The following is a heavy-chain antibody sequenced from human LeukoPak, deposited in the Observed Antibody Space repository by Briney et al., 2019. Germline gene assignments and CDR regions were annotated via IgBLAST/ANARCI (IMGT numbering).Heavy chain of an antibody. CDR1: GFTSSSYA. J-gene: IGHJ4*02. CDR2: ISYDGSDK. D-gene: IGHD3-16*01. Sequence: GGSLRLSCAASGFTSSSYAMHWVRQAPGKGLEWVAIISYDGSDKHYADSVKGRFTISRDNSKNTLYLQMNSLRVEDTTVYYCARGGRAKYYFEYWGQGTLVTVSS. V-gene: IGHV3-30*04. CDR3: ARGGRAKYYFEY.